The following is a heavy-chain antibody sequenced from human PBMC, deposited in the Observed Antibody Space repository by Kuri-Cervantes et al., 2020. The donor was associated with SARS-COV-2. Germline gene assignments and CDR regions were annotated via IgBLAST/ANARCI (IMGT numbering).Heavy chain of an antibody. CDR1: GFTFSSYA. J-gene: IGHJ4*02. CDR2: ISGSGGST. V-gene: IGHV3-23*01. Sequence: GESLKISCAASGFTFSSYAMSWVRQAPGKGLEWVSAISGSGGSTYYADSVKGQFTISRDNSKNTLYLQMNSLRAEDTAVYYCAGTTSGLAYWGQGTLVTVSS. CDR3: AGTTSGLAY. D-gene: IGHD1-7*01.